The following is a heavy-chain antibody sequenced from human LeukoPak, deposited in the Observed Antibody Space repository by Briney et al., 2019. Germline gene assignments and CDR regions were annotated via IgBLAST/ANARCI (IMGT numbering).Heavy chain of an antibody. CDR3: ARPRLYYDILTGYYLIDAFDI. J-gene: IGHJ3*02. Sequence: SETLSLTCTVPGGSISSGGYYWSWIRQHPGKGLEWIGYIYYSGSTYYNPSLKSRVTISVDTSKNQFSLKLSSVTAADTAVYYCARPRLYYDILTGYYLIDAFDIWGQGTMVTVSS. CDR2: IYYSGST. V-gene: IGHV4-31*03. CDR1: GGSISSGGYY. D-gene: IGHD3-9*01.